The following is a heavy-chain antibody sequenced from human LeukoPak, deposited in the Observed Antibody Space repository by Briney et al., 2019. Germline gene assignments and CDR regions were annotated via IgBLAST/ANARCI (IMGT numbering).Heavy chain of an antibody. V-gene: IGHV1-69*05. CDR3: AGNYVYIWGRSD. CDR2: IIPIFGTA. Sequence: ASVKVSCKASGGTFSSYAISWVRQAPGQGLEWMGRIIPIFGTANYARKFQGRVTITTDESTSTAYMELSSLRSEDTAVYYCAGNYVYIWGRSDSGQGTLVTVSS. CDR1: GGTFSSYA. J-gene: IGHJ1*01. D-gene: IGHD3-16*01.